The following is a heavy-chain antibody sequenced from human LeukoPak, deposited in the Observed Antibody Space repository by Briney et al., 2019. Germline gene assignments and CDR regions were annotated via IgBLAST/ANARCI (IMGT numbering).Heavy chain of an antibody. J-gene: IGHJ4*02. V-gene: IGHV3-23*01. D-gene: IGHD5-18*01. CDR1: GFTFSSYA. Sequence: AGGSLRLSCAASGFTFSSYAMSWVRQAPGKGLEWVSAISGSGGSTYYADSVKGRFTISRDNSKNTLYLQMNSLRAEDTAVYYCAREGGMETALDYWGQGTLVTVSS. CDR2: ISGSGGST. CDR3: AREGGMETALDY.